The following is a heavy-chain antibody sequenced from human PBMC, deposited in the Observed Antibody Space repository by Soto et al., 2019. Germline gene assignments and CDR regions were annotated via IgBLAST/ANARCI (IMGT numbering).Heavy chain of an antibody. CDR2: IIPIFGTT. V-gene: IGHV1-69*01. D-gene: IGHD3-9*01. J-gene: IGHJ4*02. Sequence: QVQLVQSGAEVKKPGSSVKVSCKASGGTFSSYAISWVRQAPGQGLEWIGGIIPIFGTTNYAQKFQGRVTITTNESTSTAYMKLSSLRSEDTAVYLCARGGGVGSYDIYHYFNSWGQGTLVTVSS. CDR3: ARGGGVGSYDIYHYFNS. CDR1: GGTFSSYA.